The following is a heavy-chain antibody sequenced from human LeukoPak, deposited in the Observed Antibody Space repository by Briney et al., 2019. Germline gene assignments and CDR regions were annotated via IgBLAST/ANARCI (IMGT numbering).Heavy chain of an antibody. CDR2: ISTTSSTI. V-gene: IGHV3-48*01. D-gene: IGHD4/OR15-4a*01. Sequence: GGSLRLSCAAPGFTFSSFGMNWVRQAPGKGLEWVSYISTTSSTIFYADSVKGRFTISRDNAKNSVYLQMNSLGVEDTAVYYCARVHGAYPIDYWGQGTLVTVSS. CDR3: ARVHGAYPIDY. J-gene: IGHJ4*02. CDR1: GFTFSSFG.